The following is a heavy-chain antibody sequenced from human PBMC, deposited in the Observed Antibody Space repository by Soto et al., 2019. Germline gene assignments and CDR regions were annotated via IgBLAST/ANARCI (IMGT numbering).Heavy chain of an antibody. V-gene: IGHV1-2*04. CDR2: INPNSGGT. J-gene: IGHJ6*03. D-gene: IGHD1-7*01. CDR3: ARGFGNTLNYYMDV. Sequence: ASVKVSCKASGYTFTCYYMHWVRQAPGQGLEWMGWINPNSGGTNYAQKFQGWVTMTRDTSISTAYMELSRLKSDDTAVYYCARGFGNTLNYYMDVWGKGTTVTVS. CDR1: GYTFTCYY.